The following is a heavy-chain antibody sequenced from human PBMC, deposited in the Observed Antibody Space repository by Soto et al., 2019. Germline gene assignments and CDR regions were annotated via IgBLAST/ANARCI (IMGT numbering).Heavy chain of an antibody. D-gene: IGHD4-17*01. CDR3: ARGAPTGGPPNDY. V-gene: IGHV4-31*03. CDR1: GGSISSGGYY. CDR2: IYYSGST. J-gene: IGHJ4*02. Sequence: SETLSLTCTVSGGSISSGGYYWSWIRQHPGKGLEWIGYIYYSGSTYYNPSLKSRVTISVDTSKNQFSLKLSSVTAADTAVYYCARGAPTGGPPNDYWGQGTLVTVSS.